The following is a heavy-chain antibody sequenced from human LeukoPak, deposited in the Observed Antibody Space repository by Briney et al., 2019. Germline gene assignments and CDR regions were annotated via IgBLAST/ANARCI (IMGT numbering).Heavy chain of an antibody. CDR2: IYYSGST. V-gene: IGHV4-59*08. Sequence: SETLSLTCTVSGGSIGSYYWSWIPQPPGKGLEWIGYIYYSGSTNYNPSLKSRVTISVDTSKNQFSLKLSSVTAADTAVYYCARMYYYDSSGYYYAGRFDPWGQGTLVTVSS. CDR3: ARMYYYDSSGYYYAGRFDP. CDR1: GGSIGSYY. D-gene: IGHD3-22*01. J-gene: IGHJ5*02.